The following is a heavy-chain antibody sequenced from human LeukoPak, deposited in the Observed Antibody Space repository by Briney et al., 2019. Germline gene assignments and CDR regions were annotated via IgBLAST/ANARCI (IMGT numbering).Heavy chain of an antibody. CDR3: ARDQKGGGGYYYYYMDV. D-gene: IGHD2-15*01. V-gene: IGHV1-2*02. Sequence: ASVKVSCKASGYTFTGYYMHWVRQAPGQGLEWMGWINPNSGGTNYAQKFQGRVTMTRDTSISTAYMELSRLRSDDTAVYYCARDQKGGGGYYYYYMDVWGKGTTVTVSS. J-gene: IGHJ6*03. CDR2: INPNSGGT. CDR1: GYTFTGYY.